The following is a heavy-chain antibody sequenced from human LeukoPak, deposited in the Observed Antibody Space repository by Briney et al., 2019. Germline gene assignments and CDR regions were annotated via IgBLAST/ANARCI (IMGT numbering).Heavy chain of an antibody. D-gene: IGHD3-3*01. CDR3: ARGGFLEWLPLDY. CDR2: MNPNSGNT. V-gene: IGHV1-8*03. Sequence: ASVKVSCKASGYTFTSYVINWVRQATGQGLEWMGWMNPNSGNTGYAQKFQGRVTITSNTSISTAYMELSSLRSEDTAVYYCARGGFLEWLPLDYWGQGTLVTVPS. CDR1: GYTFTSYV. J-gene: IGHJ4*02.